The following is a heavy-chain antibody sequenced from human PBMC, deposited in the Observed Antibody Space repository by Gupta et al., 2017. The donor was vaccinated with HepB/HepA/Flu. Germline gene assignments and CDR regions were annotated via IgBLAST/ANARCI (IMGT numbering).Heavy chain of an antibody. D-gene: IGHD6-25*01. V-gene: IGHV3-30*18. CDR2: ISYDGGNK. CDR1: EFTFRSYG. Sequence: QVQLVESGGDVVQPGRSLRLSCVASEFTFRSYGMHWVRQAPGKGLEWVAVISYDGGNKYYADSGKGRFTISRDNSRNTLYIQMNRLRAEDTAVYFCAKDVAGTAAEYYFDYGGQGTTVTVYS. CDR3: AKDVAGTAAEYYFDY. J-gene: IGHJ4*02.